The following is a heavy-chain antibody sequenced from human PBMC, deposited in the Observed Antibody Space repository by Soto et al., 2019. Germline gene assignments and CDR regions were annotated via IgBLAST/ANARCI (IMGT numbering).Heavy chain of an antibody. D-gene: IGHD3-16*01. CDR2: IIPIIGTA. Sequence: QVQLVQSGAEVKKPGSSVKVSCKASGGTFNNYAISWVRQAPGQGLEWMGGIIPIIGTADYAHKFQGRMAISADESTGTTFMELSSLRSEDTALYYCARGGADFEASSAFDSWGQGILVTASS. J-gene: IGHJ4*01. V-gene: IGHV1-69*01. CDR3: ARGGADFEASSAFDS. CDR1: GGTFNNYA.